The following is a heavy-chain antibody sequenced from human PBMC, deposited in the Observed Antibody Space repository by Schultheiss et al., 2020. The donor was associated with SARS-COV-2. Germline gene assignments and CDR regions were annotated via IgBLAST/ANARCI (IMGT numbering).Heavy chain of an antibody. J-gene: IGHJ5*02. D-gene: IGHD3-22*01. CDR3: ARGDYYYDSSGYVGFDP. Sequence: GESLKISCAASGFTFSSYSMNWVRQAPGKGLEWVSGISWNSYSIGYADSVKGRFTISRDNAKNSLYLQMNSLRAEDTAVYYCARGDYYYDSSGYVGFDPWGQGTLVTVSS. CDR2: ISWNSYSI. CDR1: GFTFSSYS. V-gene: IGHV3-48*04.